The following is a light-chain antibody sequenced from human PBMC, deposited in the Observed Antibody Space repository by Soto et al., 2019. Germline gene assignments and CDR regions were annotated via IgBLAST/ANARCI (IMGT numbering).Light chain of an antibody. V-gene: IGKV3-15*01. J-gene: IGKJ1*01. CDR3: KEYLQWPPGM. CDR1: QFVSSR. CDR2: DTS. Sequence: EIVVTQSPATLSGSPGERVTLSCRASQFVSSRLAWYQQRPGQVPRLLIYDTSTRAPGISARFSRSGSRTEITLPIRILQSEDLEICYCKEYLQWPPGMFGQGTPVDMK.